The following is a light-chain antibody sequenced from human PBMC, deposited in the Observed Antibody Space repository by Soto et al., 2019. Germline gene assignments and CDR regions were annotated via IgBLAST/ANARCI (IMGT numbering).Light chain of an antibody. J-gene: IGLJ2*01. Sequence: QSVLTQPASVSGSPGQSITISCTGTSSDVGGYNYVSWYQQHPGKAPKLMIYDATDRSSGISSRFSGSKSGNTASLTISGLQTEDEADYYCSSYTNSNSSVVFGGGTKLTV. V-gene: IGLV2-14*01. CDR1: SSDVGGYNY. CDR3: SSYTNSNSSVV. CDR2: DAT.